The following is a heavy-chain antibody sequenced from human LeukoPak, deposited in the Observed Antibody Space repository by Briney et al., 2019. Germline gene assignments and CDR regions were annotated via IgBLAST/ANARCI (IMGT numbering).Heavy chain of an antibody. CDR1: GFTFSASP. CDR2: IKQDGSEK. D-gene: IGHD3-10*01. V-gene: IGHV3-7*01. J-gene: IGHJ3*02. CDR3: ARGGDAFDI. Sequence: PGGSLRLSCTASGFTFSASPVHWVRQAPGKGLEWVANIKQDGSEKYYVDSVKGRFTISRDNAKNSLYLQMNSLRAEDTAVYYCARGGDAFDIWGQGTMVTVSS.